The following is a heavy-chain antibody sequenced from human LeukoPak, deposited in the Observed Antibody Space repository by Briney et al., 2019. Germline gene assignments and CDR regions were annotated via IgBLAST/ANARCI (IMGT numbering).Heavy chain of an antibody. CDR1: GFTFTSYA. V-gene: IGHV3-64*01. D-gene: IGHD1-26*01. Sequence: GGSLRLSCAASGFTFTSYAMHWVRQAPGKGLEYVSAIRSNGGSTYYANSVKGRFTISRDNSKNTLYLQMGSLRAEDMAVYYCARDFRGIVGAIGYWGQGTLVTVSS. J-gene: IGHJ4*02. CDR3: ARDFRGIVGAIGY. CDR2: IRSNGGST.